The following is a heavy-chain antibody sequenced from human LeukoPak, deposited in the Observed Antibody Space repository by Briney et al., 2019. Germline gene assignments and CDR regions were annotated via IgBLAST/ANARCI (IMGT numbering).Heavy chain of an antibody. V-gene: IGHV4-4*07. CDR2: IYTSGST. J-gene: IGHJ6*03. Sequence: PSETLSLTCTVSGVSISSYYWSWIRQPAGKGLEWIGRIYTSGSTNYNPSLKSRVTISVDTSKNQFSLKLSSVTAADTAVYYCARYGSGSYPPTHYYYYMDVWGKGTTVTISS. CDR1: GVSISSYY. D-gene: IGHD3-10*01. CDR3: ARYGSGSYPPTHYYYYMDV.